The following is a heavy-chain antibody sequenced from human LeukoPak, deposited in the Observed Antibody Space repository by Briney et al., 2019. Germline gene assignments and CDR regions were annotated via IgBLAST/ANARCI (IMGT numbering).Heavy chain of an antibody. J-gene: IGHJ6*02. V-gene: IGHV1-24*01. CDR2: FDPEDGKT. D-gene: IGHD6-13*01. CDR3: AAGYLVTAGLMDV. CDR1: GYTLTELS. Sequence: ASVKVSCKVSGYTLTELSMFWVRQAPGKGLEWMGSFDPEDGKTVYAQKFQGRVTMTEDTSTDTAYMELSSLRSEDTAVYYCAAGYLVTAGLMDVWGQGTTVTVSS.